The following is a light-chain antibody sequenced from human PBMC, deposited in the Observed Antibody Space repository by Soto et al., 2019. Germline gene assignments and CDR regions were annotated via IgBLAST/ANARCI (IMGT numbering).Light chain of an antibody. CDR1: SSNIGSNT. J-gene: IGLJ2*01. V-gene: IGLV1-44*01. CDR2: SNN. CDR3: AAWDDSRNGVV. Sequence: QSVLTQPPSASGTPGQRVTISCSGSSSNIGSNTVNWYQQVPGTAPKLLIYSNNQRPSGVPDRFSGSRSATSASLAISGLQSEDEADYYCAAWDDSRNGVVFGGGTKLTVL.